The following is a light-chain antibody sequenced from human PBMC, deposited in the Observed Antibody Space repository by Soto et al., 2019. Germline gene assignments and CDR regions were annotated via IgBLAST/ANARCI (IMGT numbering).Light chain of an antibody. CDR2: QAS. CDR3: QQYNSVSQT. J-gene: IGKJ1*01. Sequence: DIQMTQSPSTLSASVGDRVTITCRASQSIDYWLAWYQQKPGKAPNLLIYQASTLETGVPSRFSGSGSGTEVTLTISSLQPDDFATYYCQQYNSVSQTFGQGTKVEIK. V-gene: IGKV1-5*03. CDR1: QSIDYW.